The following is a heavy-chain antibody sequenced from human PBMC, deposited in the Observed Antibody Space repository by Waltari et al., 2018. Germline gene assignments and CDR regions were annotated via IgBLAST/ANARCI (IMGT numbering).Heavy chain of an antibody. D-gene: IGHD2-15*01. CDR2: IKQDGSEE. V-gene: IGHV3-7*01. CDR1: GSTLGSFW. CDR3: ARPPPGVVADAYDY. Sequence: VQLVQSGGGLVQPGGSQRLSCIGSGSTLGSFWMSRVRQAPGKGLEWVANIKQDGSEEYYVDSVKGRFTISRDNAKKSLYLQMNSLRVEDTAVYYCARPPPGVVADAYDYWGQGTLVTVSS. J-gene: IGHJ4*02.